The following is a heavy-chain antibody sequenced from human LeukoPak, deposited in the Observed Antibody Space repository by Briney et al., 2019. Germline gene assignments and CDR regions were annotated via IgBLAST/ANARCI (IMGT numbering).Heavy chain of an antibody. CDR3: AKGRFGELLFDY. D-gene: IGHD3-10*01. Sequence: GGSLRLSCAASGFTFSSYAMSWVRQAPGKGLEWVSAISGSGGSAYYADSVKGRFTISRDNSKNTLYLQMNSLRAEDTAVYYCAKGRFGELLFDYWGQGTLVTVSS. CDR1: GFTFSSYA. CDR2: ISGSGGSA. J-gene: IGHJ4*02. V-gene: IGHV3-23*01.